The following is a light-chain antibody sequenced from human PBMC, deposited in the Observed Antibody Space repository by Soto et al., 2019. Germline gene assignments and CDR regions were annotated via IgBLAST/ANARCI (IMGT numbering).Light chain of an antibody. CDR1: QTIDNT. CDR2: DAS. J-gene: IGKJ1*01. CDR3: QQYHNLWT. Sequence: EIVMTQSPATLSLSPGERATLSCRASQTIDNTLAWYQRKPGQAPRLLIYDASTRATGVPARFSGSGSGTEFTLTITSLQSEDFALYYCQQYHNLWTFGQGTKVDIK. V-gene: IGKV3-15*01.